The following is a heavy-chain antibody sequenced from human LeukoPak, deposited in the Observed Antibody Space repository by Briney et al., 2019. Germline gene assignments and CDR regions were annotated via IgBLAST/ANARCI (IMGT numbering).Heavy chain of an antibody. V-gene: IGHV1-2*02. J-gene: IGHJ6*03. CDR2: INPNSGGT. CDR1: GYTFIGYY. D-gene: IGHD3-3*01. Sequence: ASVKVSCKASGYTFIGYYMHWVRQAPGQGLEWMGWINPNSGGTNYAQKFQGRVTMTRDTSISTAFMELSRLRSDDTAVYYCARGPGITIFGVVIEPADYYYYMDVWGKGTTVTVSS. CDR3: ARGPGITIFGVVIEPADYYYYMDV.